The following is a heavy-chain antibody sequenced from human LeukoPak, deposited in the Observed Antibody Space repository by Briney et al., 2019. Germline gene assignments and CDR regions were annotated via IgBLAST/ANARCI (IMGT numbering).Heavy chain of an antibody. CDR3: ARGEGITMVRGVII. Sequence: GRSLRLSCAASGFTFSSYAMHWFRQAPGKGLEWGAVISYDGSNKYYADSVKGRFTISRDNSKNTLYLQMNGLRAEDTAVYYCARGEGITMVRGVIIWGQGTLVTVSS. CDR1: GFTFSSYA. J-gene: IGHJ4*02. D-gene: IGHD3-10*01. CDR2: ISYDGSNK. V-gene: IGHV3-30*04.